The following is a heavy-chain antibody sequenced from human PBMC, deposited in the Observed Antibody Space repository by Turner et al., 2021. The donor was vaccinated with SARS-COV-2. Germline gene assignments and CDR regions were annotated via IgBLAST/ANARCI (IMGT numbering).Heavy chain of an antibody. V-gene: IGHV3-48*03. Sequence: EVQLVESGGGLVQPGGSLRLSCAASGFPFSSYEMNWVRQAPGKGLEWVSYIGSRVRTIYYADSVKGRFTISRDNAKNSLYLQMNSLRAEDTAVYYCARVARGNSGWYYFDYWGQGTLVTVSS. CDR1: GFPFSSYE. CDR2: IGSRVRTI. CDR3: ARVARGNSGWYYFDY. D-gene: IGHD6-19*01. J-gene: IGHJ4*02.